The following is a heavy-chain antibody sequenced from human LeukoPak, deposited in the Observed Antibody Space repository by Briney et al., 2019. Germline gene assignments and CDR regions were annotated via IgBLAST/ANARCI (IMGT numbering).Heavy chain of an antibody. CDR3: ARLYYDILTGYFYLDS. CDR1: GGSISTYY. D-gene: IGHD3-9*01. CDR2: IYYIGNS. J-gene: IGHJ5*01. V-gene: IGHV4-59*08. Sequence: SETLSLTCTVSGGSISTYYWSWIRQPPGKGLEWIGYIYYIGNSNYNPSLKSRVTISVDTSKYHFSLKLSSVTAADTAVYYCARLYYDILTGYFYLDSWGQGTLVTVSS.